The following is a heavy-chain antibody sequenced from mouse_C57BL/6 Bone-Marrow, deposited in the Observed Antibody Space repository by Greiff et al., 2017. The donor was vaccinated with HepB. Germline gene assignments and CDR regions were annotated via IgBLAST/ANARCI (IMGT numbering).Heavy chain of an antibody. D-gene: IGHD6-1*01. J-gene: IGHJ1*03. Sequence: EVQLVESGPGMVKPSQSLSLTCTVTGYSITSGYDWHWIRHFPGNKLEWMGDISYSGSTNYNPSLKSRISITHDTSKNHFFLKLNSVTTEDTATYYCARDLLGYFDVWGTGTTVTVSS. CDR1: GYSITSGYD. CDR2: ISYSGST. CDR3: ARDLLGYFDV. V-gene: IGHV3-1*01.